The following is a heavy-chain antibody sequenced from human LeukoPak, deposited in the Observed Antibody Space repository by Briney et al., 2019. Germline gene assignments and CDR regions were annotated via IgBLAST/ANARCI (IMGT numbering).Heavy chain of an antibody. Sequence: GGSLRLSCAASGFTFSSYWVSWVRQAPGKGLEWVANIKQDGSEKYYVDSVKGRFTTSRDNAKNSLYLQMNSLRAEDTAVYYCARESGTYSYGTFDIWGQGTMVTVSS. V-gene: IGHV3-7*01. CDR3: ARESGTYSYGTFDI. CDR1: GFTFSSYW. D-gene: IGHD1-26*01. CDR2: IKQDGSEK. J-gene: IGHJ3*02.